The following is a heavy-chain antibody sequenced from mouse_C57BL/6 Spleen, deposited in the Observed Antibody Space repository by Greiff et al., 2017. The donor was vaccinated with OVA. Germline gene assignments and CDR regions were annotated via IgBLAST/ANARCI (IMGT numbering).Heavy chain of an antibody. D-gene: IGHD4-1*01. CDR3: ARDLTGTQSYAMDY. J-gene: IGHJ4*01. CDR2: ISDGGSYT. V-gene: IGHV5-4*01. CDR1: GFTFSSYA. Sequence: DVKLVESGGGLVKPGGSLKLSCAASGFTFSSYAMSWVRQTPEKRLEWVATISDGGSYTYYPDNAKGRFTISRDNAKNNLYLQMSHLKSEDTAMYYCARDLTGTQSYAMDYWGQGTSVTVSS.